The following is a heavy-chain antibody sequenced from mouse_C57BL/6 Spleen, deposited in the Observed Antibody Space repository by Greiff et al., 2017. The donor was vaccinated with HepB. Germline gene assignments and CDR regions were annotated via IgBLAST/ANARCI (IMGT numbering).Heavy chain of an antibody. V-gene: IGHV5-16*01. Sequence: EVQVVESEGGLVQPGSSMKLSCTASGFTFSDYYMAWVRQVPEKGLEWVANINYDGSSTYYLDSLKSRFIISRDNAKNILYLQMSSLKSEDTATYYCARVRTGVGFDYWGQGTTLTVSS. D-gene: IGHD1-1*01. CDR3: ARVRTGVGFDY. J-gene: IGHJ2*01. CDR2: INYDGSST. CDR1: GFTFSDYY.